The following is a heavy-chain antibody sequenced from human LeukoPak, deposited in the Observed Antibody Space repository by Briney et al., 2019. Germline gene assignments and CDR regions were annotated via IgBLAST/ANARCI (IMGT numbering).Heavy chain of an antibody. CDR2: ISGSGGST. Sequence: GGSLRLSCAASGFIFSSYAMSWVRQAPGKGLEWVSAISGSGGSTYYADSVKGRFTISRDNSKNTLSLQMNSLRAEDTAVYYCAKDLEMATTPYYFDYWGQGTLVTVSS. CDR3: AKDLEMATTPYYFDY. CDR1: GFIFSSYA. D-gene: IGHD5-24*01. J-gene: IGHJ4*02. V-gene: IGHV3-23*01.